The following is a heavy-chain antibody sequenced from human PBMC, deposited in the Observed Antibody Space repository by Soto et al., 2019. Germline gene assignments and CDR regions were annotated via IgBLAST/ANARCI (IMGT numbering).Heavy chain of an antibody. V-gene: IGHV1-69*02. CDR3: ARSYSIQKYYYYMDG. J-gene: IGHJ6*03. D-gene: IGHD4-4*01. CDR1: GGTFISYT. CDR2: IIPILGIA. Sequence: SVKVSCKASGGTFISYTISWVRQAPGQGLEWMGRIIPILGIANYAQKFQGRVTITADKSTSTAYMELSSLRSEDTAVYYCARSYSIQKYYYYMDGWGKGNTVTVSS.